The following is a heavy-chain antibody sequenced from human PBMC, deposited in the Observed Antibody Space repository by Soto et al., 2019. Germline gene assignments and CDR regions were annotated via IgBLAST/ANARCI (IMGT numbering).Heavy chain of an antibody. Sequence: PGGSLRLSCAASGFTFSSYSMNWVRQAPGKGLEWVSYISSSSSTIYYADSVKGRFTISRDNAKNSLYLQMNSLRDEDTAVYYCARTNSGSFHYDFDYWGQGTLVTVSS. D-gene: IGHD1-26*01. V-gene: IGHV3-48*02. J-gene: IGHJ4*02. CDR1: GFTFSSYS. CDR2: ISSSSSTI. CDR3: ARTNSGSFHYDFDY.